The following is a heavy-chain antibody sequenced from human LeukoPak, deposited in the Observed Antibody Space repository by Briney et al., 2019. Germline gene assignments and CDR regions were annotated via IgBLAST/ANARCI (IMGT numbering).Heavy chain of an antibody. CDR1: GYSFTGYW. J-gene: IGHJ3*02. D-gene: IGHD3-22*01. CDR2: IYPGDSDT. CDR3: ARQYYYDSSGWDAFDI. Sequence: GESLKISCKGSGYSFTGYWIGWVRQMPGKGLEWMGIIYPGDSDTRYSPSFQGQVTISADKSISTAYLQWSSLKASDTAMYHCARQYYYDSSGWDAFDIWGQGTMVTVSS. V-gene: IGHV5-51*01.